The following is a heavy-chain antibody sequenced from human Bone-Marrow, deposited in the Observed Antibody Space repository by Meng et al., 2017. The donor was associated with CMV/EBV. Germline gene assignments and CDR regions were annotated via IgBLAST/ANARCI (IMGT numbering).Heavy chain of an antibody. J-gene: IGHJ4*02. Sequence: LSLTCAASGFTFSDYYMSWIRQAPGKGLEWVSYITSSGSNMYYIDSVKGRFTISRDNAKNSLYLQMNSLRAEDTAVYYCVRDAAMVAWDWGQGTLVTVSS. D-gene: IGHD5-18*01. CDR1: GFTFSDYY. CDR2: ITSSGSNM. CDR3: VRDAAMVAWD. V-gene: IGHV3-11*01.